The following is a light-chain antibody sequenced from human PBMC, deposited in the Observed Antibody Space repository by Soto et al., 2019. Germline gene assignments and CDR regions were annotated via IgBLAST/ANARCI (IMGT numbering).Light chain of an antibody. CDR1: QSVSSS. CDR3: QQRSNWPST. CDR2: DAS. J-gene: IGKJ4*01. V-gene: IGKV3-11*01. Sequence: EIVLTQSPATLSLSPGERAALSCRASQSVSSSLAWYQQKPGQAPRLRIYDASKRAPGIPARFTGSGSGTDFTLTISSLEPEDFAVYFCQQRSNWPSTFGGGTKVEI.